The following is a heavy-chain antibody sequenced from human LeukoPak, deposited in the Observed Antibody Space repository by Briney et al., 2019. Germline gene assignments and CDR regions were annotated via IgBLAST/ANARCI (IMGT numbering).Heavy chain of an antibody. CDR2: ISYDGANK. CDR3: AIQSEGDDY. Sequence: PGGSLRLSCVVSEFIFSNSALHWVRQAPGKGLEWVAVISYDGANKYYADSVKGRFTISRDNSKSTLYLQMNSLRAEDTAVYYCAIQSEGDDYWGQGTLVTVSS. V-gene: IGHV3-30-3*01. CDR1: EFIFSNSA. D-gene: IGHD1-26*01. J-gene: IGHJ4*02.